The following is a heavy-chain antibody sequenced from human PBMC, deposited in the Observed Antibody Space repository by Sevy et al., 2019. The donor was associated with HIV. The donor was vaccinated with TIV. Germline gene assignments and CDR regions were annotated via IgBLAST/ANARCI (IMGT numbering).Heavy chain of an antibody. Sequence: GGSLRLSCAASGFTFSSYAMSWVRQAPGKGLEWVSVISGSGGSTYYSDSVKGRFTISRDNSKNTLYLQMNSLRAEDTDIYYCAKGRYSSGTEWYFDYWGQGTLVTVSS. V-gene: IGHV3-23*01. J-gene: IGHJ4*02. CDR1: GFTFSSYA. D-gene: IGHD6-19*01. CDR3: AKGRYSSGTEWYFDY. CDR2: ISGSGGST.